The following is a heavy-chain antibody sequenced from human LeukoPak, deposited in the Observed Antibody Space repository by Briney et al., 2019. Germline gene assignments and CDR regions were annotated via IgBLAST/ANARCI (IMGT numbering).Heavy chain of an antibody. CDR1: GGSISSYY. J-gene: IGHJ6*02. V-gene: IGHV4-59*08. CDR3: ARNLGYGDYYYYYGMDV. Sequence: KASETLSLTCTVSGGSISSYYWSWIRQPPGKGLEWIGYIYYSGSTNYNPSLKSRVTISLDTSKNQFSLKLTSVTAADTAVYYCARNLGYGDYYYYYGMDVWGQGTTVTVSS. CDR2: IYYSGST. D-gene: IGHD4-17*01.